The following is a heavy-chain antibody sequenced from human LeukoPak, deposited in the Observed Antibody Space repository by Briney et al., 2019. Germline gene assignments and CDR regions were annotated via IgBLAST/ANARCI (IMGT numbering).Heavy chain of an antibody. J-gene: IGHJ4*02. V-gene: IGHV3-43D*03. D-gene: IGHD5-24*01. CDR1: GFTFDDYA. CDR2: ISWDGGST. Sequence: PGGSLRLSCAASGFTFDDYAMHWVRQAPGKGLEWVSLISWDGGSTYYADSVKGRFTISRDNSKNSLYLQMNSLRAEDTALYYCAKDIGGDGYPTTIDYWGQGTLVTVSS. CDR3: AKDIGGDGYPTTIDY.